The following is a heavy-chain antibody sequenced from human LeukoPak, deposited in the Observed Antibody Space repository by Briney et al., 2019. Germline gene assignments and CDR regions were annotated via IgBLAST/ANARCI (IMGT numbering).Heavy chain of an antibody. Sequence: PSETLSLTCTVSGGSISSYYWSWIRRPPGKGLEWIGYIYYSGSTNYNPSLKSRVTISVDTSKNQFSLKLSSVTAADTAVYYCASHTIFGVVTCWGQGTLVTVSS. CDR2: IYYSGST. V-gene: IGHV4-59*12. CDR3: ASHTIFGVVTC. CDR1: GGSISSYY. D-gene: IGHD3-3*01. J-gene: IGHJ4*02.